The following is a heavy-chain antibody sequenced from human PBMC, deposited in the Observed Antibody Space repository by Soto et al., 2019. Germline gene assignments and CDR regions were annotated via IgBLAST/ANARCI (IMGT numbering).Heavy chain of an antibody. CDR3: ARDARNADYDY. J-gene: IGHJ4*02. CDR1: GLTFSIKA. V-gene: IGHV3-48*02. Sequence: EVQLVESGGGLFQPGGSLRLSGEVFGLTFSIKALNWVRQAPGKGLEWVAYIHGTRSIIYYADSVKGRFTISRDNAKNSLFLQMDSLRDEDTAVYYCARDARNADYDYWGQGTLVTVSS. D-gene: IGHD3-16*01. CDR2: IHGTRSII.